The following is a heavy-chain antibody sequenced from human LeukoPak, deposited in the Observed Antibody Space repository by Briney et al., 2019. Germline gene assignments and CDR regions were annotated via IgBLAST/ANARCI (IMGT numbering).Heavy chain of an antibody. CDR3: ARDLYRIVVVPHYFDY. J-gene: IGHJ4*02. CDR2: IYSGGST. D-gene: IGHD3-22*01. Sequence: GGSLRLSCAASGFTVSSNYMSWVRQAPGKGLEWVSVIYSGGSTYYADSVKGRFTISRDNSKNTVYLQMNSLRAEDTAVYYCARDLYRIVVVPHYFDYWGQGTLVTVSS. V-gene: IGHV3-66*01. CDR1: GFTVSSNY.